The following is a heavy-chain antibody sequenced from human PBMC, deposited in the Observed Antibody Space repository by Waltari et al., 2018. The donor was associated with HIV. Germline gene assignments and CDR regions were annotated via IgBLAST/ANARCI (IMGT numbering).Heavy chain of an antibody. CDR3: ANRQLVGGYNWFDP. CDR1: GFTFSSYG. CDR2: ISYDGSNK. Sequence: QVQLVESGGGVVQPGRSLRLSCAASGFTFSSYGMHWVRQARGKGLEWVAVISYDGSNKYYADSVKGRFTISRDNSKNTLYLQMNSLRAEDTAVYYCANRQLVGGYNWFDPWGQGTLVTVSS. J-gene: IGHJ5*02. D-gene: IGHD6-13*01. V-gene: IGHV3-30*18.